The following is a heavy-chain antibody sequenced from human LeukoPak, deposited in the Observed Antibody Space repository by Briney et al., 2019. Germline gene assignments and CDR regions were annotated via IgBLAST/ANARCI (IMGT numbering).Heavy chain of an antibody. D-gene: IGHD3-22*01. J-gene: IGHJ4*02. Sequence: GGSLRLSCAASGFTFSSYSMNWVRQAPGKGLEWVSAISGSGGSTYYADSVKGRFTISRDNSKNTLYLQMNSLRAEDTAVYYCATKPYYYDSSGYYPFNYWGQGTLVTVSS. CDR1: GFTFSSYS. CDR3: ATKPYYYDSSGYYPFNY. V-gene: IGHV3-23*01. CDR2: ISGSGGST.